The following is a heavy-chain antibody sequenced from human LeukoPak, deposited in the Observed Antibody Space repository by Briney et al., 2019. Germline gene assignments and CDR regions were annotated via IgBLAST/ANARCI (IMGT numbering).Heavy chain of an antibody. CDR1: GGTFSSYA. J-gene: IGHJ4*02. D-gene: IGHD3-16*02. CDR3: ARSRLRLGELSLGPDY. V-gene: IGHV1-69*01. CDR2: IIPIFGTA. Sequence: GSSVKVSCKASGGTFSSYAISWVRQAPGQGLEWMGGIIPIFGTANYAQKFQGRVTITADESTSTAYMALSSLRSEDTAVYYCARSRLRLGELSLGPDYWGQGTLVTVSS.